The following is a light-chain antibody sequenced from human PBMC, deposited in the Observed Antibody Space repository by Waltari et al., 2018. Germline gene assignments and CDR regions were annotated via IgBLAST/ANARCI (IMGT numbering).Light chain of an antibody. CDR2: DVT. Sequence: QSALTQPASVSGSPGQSITISCTGTSSDVGSYNHVSWYQQYPGKVPKLLLYDVTKRPSGVVNRFSGFKSGNTASLTISGLQAEDEADYYCCSYAGSSRGVFGTGTKVTV. J-gene: IGLJ1*01. CDR1: SSDVGSYNH. CDR3: CSYAGSSRGV. V-gene: IGLV2-23*02.